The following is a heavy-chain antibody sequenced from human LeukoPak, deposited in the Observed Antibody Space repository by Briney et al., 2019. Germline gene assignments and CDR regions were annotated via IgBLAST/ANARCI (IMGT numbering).Heavy chain of an antibody. V-gene: IGHV3-15*01. CDR2: IKSKTDGGTT. CDR3: TTGADYYDSSGYQS. Sequence: GGSVRLSCAASGFTFSNAWMSWVRQAPGMGLEWVGRIKSKTDGGTTDYAAPVKGRFTISRDDSKNTLYLQMNSLKTEDTAVYYCTTGADYYDSSGYQSWGQGTLVTVSS. J-gene: IGHJ4*02. CDR1: GFTFSNAW. D-gene: IGHD3-22*01.